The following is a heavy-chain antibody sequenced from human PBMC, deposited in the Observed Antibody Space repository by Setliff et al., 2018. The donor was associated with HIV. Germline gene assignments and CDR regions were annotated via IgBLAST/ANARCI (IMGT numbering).Heavy chain of an antibody. V-gene: IGHV4-61*02. CDR2: IYTSGST. CDR1: GGSISSGSYY. J-gene: IGHJ6*02. D-gene: IGHD7-27*01. CDR3: ARDLGSGLYYYGMDA. Sequence: SETLSLTCTVSGGSISSGSYYWSWIRQPAGKGLEWIGRIYTSGSTNYNPSPKSRVTISVDTSKNQFSLKLSSVTAADTAVYYCARDLGSGLYYYGMDAWGQGTTVT.